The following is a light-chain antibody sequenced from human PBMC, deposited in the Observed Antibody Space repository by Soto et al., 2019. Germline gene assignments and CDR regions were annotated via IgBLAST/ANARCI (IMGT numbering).Light chain of an antibody. Sequence: QSVQSQPASVSWSPGQSITISCTGTSSDVGGYNYVSWYQQHPGKAPKLMIYEVSNRPSGVSNRFSGSKSGNTASLTISGLQAEDEADYYCSSYTSSRPYVFGTGTRSPS. J-gene: IGLJ1*01. CDR1: SSDVGGYNY. V-gene: IGLV2-14*01. CDR2: EVS. CDR3: SSYTSSRPYV.